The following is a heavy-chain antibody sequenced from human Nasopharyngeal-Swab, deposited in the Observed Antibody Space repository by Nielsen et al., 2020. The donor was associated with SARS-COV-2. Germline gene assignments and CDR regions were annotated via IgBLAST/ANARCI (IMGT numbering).Heavy chain of an antibody. Sequence: WIRQPPGKGLEWVSLISGSGGSTYYADSVKGRFTISRDNSKNTLYLQMNSLRAEDTAVYYCAKDPVGYVPLYYFDYWGQGTLVTVSS. CDR2: ISGSGGST. V-gene: IGHV3-23*01. CDR3: AKDPVGYVPLYYFDY. J-gene: IGHJ4*02. D-gene: IGHD5-12*01.